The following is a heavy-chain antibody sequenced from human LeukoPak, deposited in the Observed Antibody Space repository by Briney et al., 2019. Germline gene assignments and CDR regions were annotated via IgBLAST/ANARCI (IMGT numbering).Heavy chain of an antibody. CDR3: ARERRDGYKVYFDY. CDR2: INHNWDT. V-gene: IGHV4-59*12. D-gene: IGHD5-24*01. J-gene: IGHJ4*02. CDR1: GGSISSYY. Sequence: SETLSLTCTVSGGSISSYYWSWIRQPPGKALEWIGTINHNWDTYYNPSLKTRVTISLDMSKNQVSLRLTSATAADTAVYYCARERRDGYKVYFDYWGQGTLVTVSS.